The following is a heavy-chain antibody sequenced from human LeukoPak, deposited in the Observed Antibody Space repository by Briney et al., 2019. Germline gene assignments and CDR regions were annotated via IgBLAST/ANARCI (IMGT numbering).Heavy chain of an antibody. CDR1: GGSISSSSYY. V-gene: IGHV4-39*01. Sequence: PSETLSLTCTVSGGSISSSSYYWGWIRQPPGKGLEWIGGIYYSGSTYYNLSLKSRVTISVDTSKNQFSLKLSSVTAADTAVYYCARVFDYWGQGTLVTVSS. J-gene: IGHJ4*02. CDR2: IYYSGST. CDR3: ARVFDY.